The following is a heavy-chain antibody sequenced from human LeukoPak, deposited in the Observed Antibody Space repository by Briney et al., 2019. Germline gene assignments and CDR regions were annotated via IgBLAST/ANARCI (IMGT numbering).Heavy chain of an antibody. CDR3: ARGLGVGATTDY. J-gene: IGHJ4*02. V-gene: IGHV4-34*01. CDR1: GGSFSGYY. D-gene: IGHD1-26*01. Sequence: SETLSLTCAVYGGSFSGYYWSWIRQPPGKGLEWIGEINHRGSTNYNPSLKSQVTISVDTSKNQFSLKLSSVTAADTAVYYCARGLGVGATTDYWGQGTLVTVSS. CDR2: INHRGST.